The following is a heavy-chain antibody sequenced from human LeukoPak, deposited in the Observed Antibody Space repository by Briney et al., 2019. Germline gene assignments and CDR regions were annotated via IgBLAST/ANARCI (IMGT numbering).Heavy chain of an antibody. CDR3: AKDIRRGYSYGAFDY. J-gene: IGHJ4*02. CDR1: GFTFDDYA. D-gene: IGHD5-18*01. CDR2: ISWIGGSI. V-gene: IGHV3-9*03. Sequence: GGSLGLSRAASGFTFDDYAMHWVRQAPGKGLEWVSGISWIGGSIGYADSVMGGSTISRDNDKHSLYLQMNSLRAEDMALYYCAKDIRRGYSYGAFDYWGQGTLVTVSS.